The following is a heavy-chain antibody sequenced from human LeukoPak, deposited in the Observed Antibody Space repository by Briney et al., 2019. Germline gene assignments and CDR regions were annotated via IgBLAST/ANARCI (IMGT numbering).Heavy chain of an antibody. Sequence: SETLSLTCTVSGGSISSYYWSWIRQPPGKGLEWIGYIYYSGSTNYNPSLKSRVTMSVDTSKNQFSLKLSSVTAADTAVYYCARVTYYYSSGSYYYYYYYMDVWGKGTTVTVSS. CDR1: GGSISSYY. V-gene: IGHV4-59*01. D-gene: IGHD3-10*01. J-gene: IGHJ6*03. CDR3: ARVTYYYSSGSYYYYYYYMDV. CDR2: IYYSGST.